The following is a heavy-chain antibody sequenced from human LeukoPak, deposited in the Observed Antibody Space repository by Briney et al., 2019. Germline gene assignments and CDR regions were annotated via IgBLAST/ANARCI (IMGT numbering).Heavy chain of an antibody. J-gene: IGHJ4*02. CDR1: GFIFSDYW. CDR3: ATRESSMARTF. CDR2: INEVGTKE. V-gene: IGHV3-7*01. D-gene: IGHD3-10*01. Sequence: GGSLRLSCAASGFIFSDYWMNWVRQVPGKGLEWVANINEVGTKEDYVDSVRGRFTISRDNTKNTLYLQMNSPRAEDTALYYCATRESSMARTFWGQGTLVTVSS.